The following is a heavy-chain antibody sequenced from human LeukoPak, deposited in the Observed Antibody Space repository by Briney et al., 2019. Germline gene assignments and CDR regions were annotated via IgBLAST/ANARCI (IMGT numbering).Heavy chain of an antibody. J-gene: IGHJ6*02. CDR2: IHPGGSDT. CDR3: ARRLGYCSSTSCYGNDMDV. CDR1: GYTFTSYW. V-gene: IGHV5-51*01. Sequence: GESLKISCQGPGYTFTSYWIGWVRQMPGKGLGWMGIIHPGGSDTRYSPSFQGQVTISVDKSIRTAYLQWSSLQASDTAMYYCARRLGYCSSTSCYGNDMDVWGQGTTVTISS. D-gene: IGHD2-2*01.